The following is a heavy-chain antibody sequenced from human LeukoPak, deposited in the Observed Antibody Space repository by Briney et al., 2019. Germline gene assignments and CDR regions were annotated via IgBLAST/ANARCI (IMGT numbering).Heavy chain of an antibody. CDR2: ISAYNGNT. Sequence: ASVKVSCKASGYTFTSYGISWVRQAPGQGLEWMGWISAYNGNTNYAQKLQGRVTMTTDTSTSTAYMELRSLRSDDTAVYYCAIVVYCSGGSCYSDYWGQGTLVTVSS. V-gene: IGHV1-18*04. CDR3: AIVVYCSGGSCYSDY. D-gene: IGHD2-15*01. CDR1: GYTFTSYG. J-gene: IGHJ4*02.